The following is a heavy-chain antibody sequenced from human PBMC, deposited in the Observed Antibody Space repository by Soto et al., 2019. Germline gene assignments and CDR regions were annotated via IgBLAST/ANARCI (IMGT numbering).Heavy chain of an antibody. J-gene: IGHJ4*02. D-gene: IGHD2-2*01. V-gene: IGHV1-8*01. CDR1: GYTFTSYD. CDR2: MNPNSGNT. Sequence: GVSVKVSCKASGYTFTSYDINLVRQATGQGLEWMGWMNPNSGNTGYAQKFQGRVTMTRNTSISTAYMELSSLRSEDTAVYYCARGVVVPAAMVDYWGQGTLVTVSS. CDR3: ARGVVVPAAMVDY.